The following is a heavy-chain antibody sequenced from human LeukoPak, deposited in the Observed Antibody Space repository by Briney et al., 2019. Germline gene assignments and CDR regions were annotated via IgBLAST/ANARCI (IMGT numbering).Heavy chain of an antibody. D-gene: IGHD2-2*01. CDR3: AKVPLPAAIRGYFDY. CDR2: ISYDGSNK. J-gene: IGHJ4*02. Sequence: GRSLRLSCAASGFTFSSYGMHWVRQATGKGLEWVEDISYDGSNKYYADAVKGRFTISRDNSKNTLYLQMNSLRAEDTAVYYCAKVPLPAAIRGYFDYWGQGTLVTVSS. CDR1: GFTFSSYG. V-gene: IGHV3-30*18.